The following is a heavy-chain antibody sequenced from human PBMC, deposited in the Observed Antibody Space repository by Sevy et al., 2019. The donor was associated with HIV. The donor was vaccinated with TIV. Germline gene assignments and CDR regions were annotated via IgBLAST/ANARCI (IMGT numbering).Heavy chain of an antibody. CDR3: ARGHDYYGSGHMDV. D-gene: IGHD3-10*01. CDR2: ISAYNGNT. V-gene: IGHV1-18*01. CDR1: GYTFTSYG. Sequence: ASVKVSCKASGYTFTSYGISWVRQAPGQGLEWMGWISAYNGNTNYAQKLQGRVTMTTDTSTSTAYMELRSLGSDDTVVNYCARGHDYYGSGHMDVWGQGTTVTVSS. J-gene: IGHJ6*02.